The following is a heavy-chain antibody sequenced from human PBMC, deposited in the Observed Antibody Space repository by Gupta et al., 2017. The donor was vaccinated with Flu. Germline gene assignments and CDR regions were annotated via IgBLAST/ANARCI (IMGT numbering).Heavy chain of an antibody. Sequence: QAPGKGLEWVSGISWNSVSIGYADSVKGRFTISRDNAKTSLSLHMSSLRPEDTALYYCAKDLKAWIRGSMDVWGPGTTVTVSS. V-gene: IGHV3-9*01. D-gene: IGHD1-1*01. J-gene: IGHJ6*02. CDR3: AKDLKAWIRGSMDV. CDR2: ISWNSVSI.